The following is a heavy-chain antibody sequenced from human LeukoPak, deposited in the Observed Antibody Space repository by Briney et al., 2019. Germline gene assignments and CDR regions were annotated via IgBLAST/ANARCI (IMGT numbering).Heavy chain of an antibody. D-gene: IGHD3-10*02. V-gene: IGHV1-2*02. J-gene: IGHJ4*02. CDR1: GHTFTGYY. CDR2: MNPNVGGA. Sequence: ASVKVSCKASGHTFTGYYVYWVRQAPGQGLEWMGWMNPNVGGANFPQKFQGRVTVTRDPAISAAYMELRRLRSDDTAVYYCARGVFGESLESWGQGTLVTVSS. CDR3: ARGVFGESLES.